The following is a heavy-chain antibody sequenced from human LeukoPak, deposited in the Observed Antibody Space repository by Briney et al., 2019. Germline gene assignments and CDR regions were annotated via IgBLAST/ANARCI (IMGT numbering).Heavy chain of an antibody. Sequence: GEPLNISCKASGYSFTSYWIGWVRQLPGKGLEWLGIIYPGDSDTRYSPSFQGQVTISADKSMSTAYLQWSSLKASDTAMYYCAKHAALSRGYFDDWGQGTLVTVSS. CDR1: GYSFTSYW. D-gene: IGHD6-25*01. CDR3: AKHAALSRGYFDD. J-gene: IGHJ4*02. V-gene: IGHV5-51*01. CDR2: IYPGDSDT.